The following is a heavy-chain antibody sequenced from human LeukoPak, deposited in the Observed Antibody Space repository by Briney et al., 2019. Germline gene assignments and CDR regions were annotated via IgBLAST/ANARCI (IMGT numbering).Heavy chain of an antibody. V-gene: IGHV3-7*01. D-gene: IGHD3-22*01. J-gene: IGHJ4*02. Sequence: GGSLRLSCAASGFTFSSYWMSWVRQAPGKGLEWVANIKQDGSEKYYVDSVKGRFTISRDNAKNSLYLQMNSLRAEDTAVYYCARVNYYDGSGYSGYFDYWGQGTLVTVSS. CDR2: IKQDGSEK. CDR3: ARVNYYDGSGYSGYFDY. CDR1: GFTFSSYW.